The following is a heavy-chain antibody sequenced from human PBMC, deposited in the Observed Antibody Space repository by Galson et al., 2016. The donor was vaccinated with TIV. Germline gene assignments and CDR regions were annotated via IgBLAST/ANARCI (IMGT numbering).Heavy chain of an antibody. J-gene: IGHJ4*02. Sequence: SLRLSCAASGFTFSSSQMNWVRQAPGKGLEWVSYISSSGSPIYYTDSVKGRFTISRDNAKNSLYLQMNSLRAEDTAAYYCSSSSEDYWGQGTLVTVSS. CDR3: SSSSEDY. V-gene: IGHV3-48*03. CDR2: ISSSGSPI. D-gene: IGHD6-6*01. CDR1: GFTFSSSQ.